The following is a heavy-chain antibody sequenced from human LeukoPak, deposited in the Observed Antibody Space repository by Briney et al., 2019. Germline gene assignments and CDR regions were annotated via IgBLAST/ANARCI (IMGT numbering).Heavy chain of an antibody. V-gene: IGHV4-59*08. J-gene: IGHJ4*02. CDR2: IYYSGST. CDR1: GGSISGYY. Sequence: PSETLSLTCTLSGGSISGYYWSWIRQPPGKGLEWIGYIYYSGSTDYNPSLKSRLTISVDTSKNQFSLKLNSVTAADTAVYYCASRLFDYWGQGTLVTVSS. CDR3: ASRLFDY.